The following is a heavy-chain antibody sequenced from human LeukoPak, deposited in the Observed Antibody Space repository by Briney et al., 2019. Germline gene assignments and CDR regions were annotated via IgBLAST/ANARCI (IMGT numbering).Heavy chain of an antibody. V-gene: IGHV3-23*01. D-gene: IGHD5-18*01. Sequence: GGSLRLSCAASGCTFSSYAMSWVRQAPGKGLEWVSAISGSGGSTYYADSVKGRFTISRDNSKNTLYLQMNSLRAEDTAVYYCAKGVYSYGYALYAFDIWGQGTMVTVSS. J-gene: IGHJ3*02. CDR3: AKGVYSYGYALYAFDI. CDR2: ISGSGGST. CDR1: GCTFSSYA.